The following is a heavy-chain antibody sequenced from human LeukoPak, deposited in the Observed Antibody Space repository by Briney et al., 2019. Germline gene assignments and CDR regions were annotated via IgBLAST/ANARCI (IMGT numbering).Heavy chain of an antibody. V-gene: IGHV3-20*04. CDR3: ARGRIIRGYFDY. J-gene: IGHJ4*02. Sequence: GGSLRLSCAASGFTVSTYYMSWVRRAPGKGLEWVSGINWNGGSTGYADSVKGRFTISRDNAKNSLYLQMNSLRAEDTALYYCARGRIIRGYFDYWGQGTLVTVSS. CDR1: GFTVSTYY. D-gene: IGHD2/OR15-2a*01. CDR2: INWNGGST.